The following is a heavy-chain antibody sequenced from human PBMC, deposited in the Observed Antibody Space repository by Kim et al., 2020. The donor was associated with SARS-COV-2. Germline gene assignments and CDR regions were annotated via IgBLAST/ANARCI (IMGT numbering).Heavy chain of an antibody. CDR3: AREWYSSSATGY. Sequence: GGSLRLSCAASGFTVSSNYMSWVRQAPGKGLEWVSVIYSGGSTYYADSVKGRFTISRDNSKNTLYLQMNSLRAEDTAVYYCAREWYSSSATGYWGHGTLVTLSS. D-gene: IGHD6-13*01. CDR2: IYSGGST. CDR1: GFTVSSNY. V-gene: IGHV3-66*01. J-gene: IGHJ4*01.